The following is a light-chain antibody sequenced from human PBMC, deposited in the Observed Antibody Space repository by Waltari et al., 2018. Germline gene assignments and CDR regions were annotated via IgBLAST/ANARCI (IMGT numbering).Light chain of an antibody. J-gene: IGKJ2*01. V-gene: IGKV1-33*01. CDR3: QHYHSLPYT. Sequence: DIQLTQSPSSLSAAVGDRVTIPCQATQDITTSLSWFQQKPGKAPQLLIYDASSLQAGVPSRLSGTGSGTAFSFTITSLQPEDSATYYCQHYHSLPYTFGRGTKLQIK. CDR2: DAS. CDR1: QDITTS.